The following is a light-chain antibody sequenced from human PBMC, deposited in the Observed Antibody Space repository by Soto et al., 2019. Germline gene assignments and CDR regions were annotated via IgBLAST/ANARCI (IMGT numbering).Light chain of an antibody. CDR3: QQYNSYSLT. CDR2: DAS. J-gene: IGKJ4*01. V-gene: IGKV1-5*01. Sequence: DIQMTQSPSTLSASVGDRVTITCRASQSSSSWLAWYQQKPGKDPKLLIYDASSLESGVPSRFSGSGSGTAFTLTISSRQPDDFATYYCQQYNSYSLTFGGGTKVEIK. CDR1: QSSSSW.